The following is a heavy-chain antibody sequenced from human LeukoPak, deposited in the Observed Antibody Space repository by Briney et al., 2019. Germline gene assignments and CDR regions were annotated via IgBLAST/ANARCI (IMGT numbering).Heavy chain of an antibody. D-gene: IGHD3-16*02. Sequence: TGGSLRLSCAASGFTFSSYSMNWVRQAPGKGLEWVSFISSSSSDIYYADSVKGRFTISRDNAKNSLYLQMNSLRAEDTAVYYCARDDYDYVWGSYPQGAFDIWGQGTMVTVSS. CDR3: ARDDYDYVWGSYPQGAFDI. CDR1: GFTFSSYS. CDR2: ISSSSSDI. V-gene: IGHV3-21*01. J-gene: IGHJ3*02.